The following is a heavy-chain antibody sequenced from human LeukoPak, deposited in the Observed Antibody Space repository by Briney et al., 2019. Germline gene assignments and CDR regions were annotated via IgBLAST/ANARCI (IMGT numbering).Heavy chain of an antibody. D-gene: IGHD6-13*01. CDR2: IYSGGRT. CDR1: GFTVGNNY. CDR3: ARDPPGIAASVTGG. J-gene: IGHJ1*01. Sequence: PGGSLRLSCTASGFTVGNNYMNWFRQAPGKGLEWVSLIYSGGRTYYADPVKGRFTISRDNSKNTLYLQMSSLRVEDTAVYYCARDPPGIAASVTGGWGQGTLVTVSS. V-gene: IGHV3-53*01.